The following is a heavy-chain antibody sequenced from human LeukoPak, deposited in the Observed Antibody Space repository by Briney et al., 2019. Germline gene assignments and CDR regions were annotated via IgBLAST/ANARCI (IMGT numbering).Heavy chain of an antibody. CDR2: IIPIFGTA. V-gene: IGHV1-69*05. D-gene: IGHD6-13*01. Sequence: SVKVSCKASGGTFSSYAISWVRQAPGQGLEWMGGIIPIFGTANYAQTFQGRVTITTDESTSTAYMELSSLRSEDTAVYYCARGGAAAGRGTYYYYYMDVWGKGTTVTVSS. J-gene: IGHJ6*03. CDR1: GGTFSSYA. CDR3: ARGGAAAGRGTYYYYYMDV.